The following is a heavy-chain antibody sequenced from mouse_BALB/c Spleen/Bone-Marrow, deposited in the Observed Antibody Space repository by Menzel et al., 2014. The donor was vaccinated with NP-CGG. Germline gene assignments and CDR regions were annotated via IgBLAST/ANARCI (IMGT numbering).Heavy chain of an antibody. CDR3: ARLPSYYRYEDAY. J-gene: IGHJ3*01. CDR1: GFAFSSYD. D-gene: IGHD2-14*01. CDR2: ISSGGGST. V-gene: IGHV5-12-1*01. Sequence: VQLKESGGGLVKPGVSLKLSCAASGFAFSSYDMSWVRQTPEKRLEWVAYISSGGGSTYYPDTVKGRFTISRDNAKNTLYLQMSSLKSEDTAMYYCARLPSYYRYEDAYWGQGTLVTVSA.